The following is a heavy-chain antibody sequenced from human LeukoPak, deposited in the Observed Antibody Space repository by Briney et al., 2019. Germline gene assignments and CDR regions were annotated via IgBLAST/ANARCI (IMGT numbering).Heavy chain of an antibody. V-gene: IGHV3-11*04. J-gene: IGHJ4*02. CDR2: ISSSGSTI. CDR3: ARDRLSDYDSSGYNA. CDR1: GFTFSDYY. D-gene: IGHD3-22*01. Sequence: SGGSLRLSCAASGFTFSDYYMSWIRQAPGKGLEWVSYISSSGSTIYYADSVKGRFTISRDNAENSLYLQMNSLRAEDTAVYYCARDRLSDYDSSGYNAWGQGTLVTVSS.